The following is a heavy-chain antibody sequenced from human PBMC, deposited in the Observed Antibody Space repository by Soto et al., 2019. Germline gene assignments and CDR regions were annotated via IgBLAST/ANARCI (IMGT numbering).Heavy chain of an antibody. J-gene: IGHJ4*02. CDR3: ARAVDTAMVTIAVAKYYFDY. CDR2: INHSGST. Sequence: QVQLQQWGEGLLKPSETLSLTCAVYGGSFSGYYWSWIRQPPGKGLEWIGEINHSGSTNYNPSLNGLVTISVDTSKNHFSLKLSSVTAADTAVYYCARAVDTAMVTIAVAKYYFDYLGQGTLVTVSS. D-gene: IGHD5-18*01. V-gene: IGHV4-34*01. CDR1: GGSFSGYY.